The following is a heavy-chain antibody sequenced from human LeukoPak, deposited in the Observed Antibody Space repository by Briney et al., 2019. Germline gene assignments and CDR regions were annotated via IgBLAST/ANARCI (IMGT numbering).Heavy chain of an antibody. Sequence: VKPSQTLSLTCTVSGASISGSGYYWGWIRQPPGKGLEWIGNIYDSGSTYYNASLQSRVTISIDTSKNQFSLRLSSVTAADTAMYYCAKSGGYGLIDYWGQGTLVTVSS. CDR2: IYDSGST. CDR3: AKSGGYGLIDY. J-gene: IGHJ4*02. CDR1: GASISGSGYY. V-gene: IGHV4-39*01. D-gene: IGHD1-26*01.